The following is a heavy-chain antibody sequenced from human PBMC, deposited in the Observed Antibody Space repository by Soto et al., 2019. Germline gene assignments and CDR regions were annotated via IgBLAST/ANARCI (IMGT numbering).Heavy chain of an antibody. V-gene: IGHV4-59*01. CDR1: GGSISSYY. CDR3: ARTYYSHSSGYLDAFDL. J-gene: IGHJ3*01. Sequence: SETLSLTCTVSGGSISSYYWSWIRQPPGKGLEWIGYIYYSGSTNYNPSLKSRVTISVDTSKNQFSLKLSSVTAADTAVYSCARTYYSHSSGYLDAFDLWGQGTMVTVSS. CDR2: IYYSGST. D-gene: IGHD3-22*01.